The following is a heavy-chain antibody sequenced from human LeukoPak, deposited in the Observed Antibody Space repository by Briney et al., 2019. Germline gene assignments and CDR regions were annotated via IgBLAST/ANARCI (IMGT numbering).Heavy chain of an antibody. CDR3: ARDLSTKYSIDY. D-gene: IGHD1-1*01. Sequence: GGSLRLSRAASGFTFSSYGMHWVRQPPGKGLEWLAFISYDGVTKYYADSVRGRFAISRDNTRNTLYLQMTSLRVDDTALYYCARDLSTKYSIDYWGQGTLVSVSA. CDR1: GFTFSSYG. CDR2: ISYDGVTK. V-gene: IGHV3-30*03. J-gene: IGHJ4*02.